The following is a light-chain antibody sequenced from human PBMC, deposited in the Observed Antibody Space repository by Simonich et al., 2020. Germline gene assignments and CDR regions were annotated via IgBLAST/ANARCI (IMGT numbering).Light chain of an antibody. Sequence: SYVLTQPPSVSVAPGKTARITCGGNNIGSKSVHWYQQKPGQAPVLVVYDDSDRPSGSPERFSGYNSGNTATLPISRVEAGDEADYYCQVWDSSSDHPVFGGGTKLTVL. CDR2: DDS. V-gene: IGLV3-21*03. CDR3: QVWDSSSDHPV. CDR1: NIGSKS. J-gene: IGLJ3*02.